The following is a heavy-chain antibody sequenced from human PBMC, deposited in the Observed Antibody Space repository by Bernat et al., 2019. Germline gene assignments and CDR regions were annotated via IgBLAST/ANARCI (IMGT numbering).Heavy chain of an antibody. CDR3: AREPDRYDFWSGYYSSWFDP. D-gene: IGHD3-3*01. CDR2: IKQDGTEK. Sequence: EVQLVESGGGLVQPGGSLRLSCAASGFTFSRSYMSWLRQAPGKGLEWVANIKQDGTEKYYVDSVKGRFTISRDNANNSLYLQMNSLRAEDTAVYYCAREPDRYDFWSGYYSSWFDPWGQGTLVTVSS. J-gene: IGHJ5*02. CDR1: GFTFSRSY. V-gene: IGHV3-7*03.